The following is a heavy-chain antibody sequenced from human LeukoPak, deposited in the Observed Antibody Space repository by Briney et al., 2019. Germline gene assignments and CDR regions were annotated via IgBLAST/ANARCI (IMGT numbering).Heavy chain of an antibody. Sequence: GESLKISCKGSGYSFANYWIGWVRQMPGKGLEWMGIIYPADSDTRYSPSFQGQVTISADKSISTAYLQWSSLKASDTAMYYCARVPAGYYDFWSPYYFDYWGQGTLVTVSS. CDR1: GYSFANYW. CDR2: IYPADSDT. J-gene: IGHJ4*02. CDR3: ARVPAGYYDFWSPYYFDY. D-gene: IGHD3-3*01. V-gene: IGHV5-51*01.